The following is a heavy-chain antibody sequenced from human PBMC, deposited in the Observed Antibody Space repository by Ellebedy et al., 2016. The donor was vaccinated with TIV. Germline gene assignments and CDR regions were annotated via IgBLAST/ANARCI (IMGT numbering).Heavy chain of an antibody. CDR2: IKEDGSET. CDR1: GFTFSNYW. Sequence: GESLKISCAASGFTFSNYWMTWVRQAPGKGLEWLANIKEDGSETYSVDSVKGRFAISRDNAKNSLYLQMNSLRVEDMALYYCAKDKYLNYYDSSALDVWGQGTTVTVSS. J-gene: IGHJ6*02. V-gene: IGHV3-7*03. CDR3: AKDKYLNYYDSSALDV. D-gene: IGHD3-22*01.